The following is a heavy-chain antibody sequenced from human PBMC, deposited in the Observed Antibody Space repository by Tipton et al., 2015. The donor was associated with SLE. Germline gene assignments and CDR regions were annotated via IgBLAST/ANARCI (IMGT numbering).Heavy chain of an antibody. V-gene: IGHV4-61*09. Sequence: TLSLTCTVSGGSMSSDTYYWSWIRQPAGKGLECIGHVSSRGSPTYHPSLKSRVTISVDTSKNQFSLNLNSATAADTAVYYCARGRAFVQGGFDYWGQGTLVTVSS. CDR1: GGSMSSDTYY. CDR3: ARGRAFVQGGFDY. CDR2: VSSRGSP. J-gene: IGHJ4*02. D-gene: IGHD6-6*01.